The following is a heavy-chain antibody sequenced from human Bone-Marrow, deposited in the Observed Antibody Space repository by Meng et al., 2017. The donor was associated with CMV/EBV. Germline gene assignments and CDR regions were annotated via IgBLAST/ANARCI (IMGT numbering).Heavy chain of an antibody. V-gene: IGHV3-15*01. CDR1: FTCSNAW. D-gene: IGHD2-2*01. Sequence: FTCSNAWMTWVRQAPGKGLEWVGRIKSKTDGGTTDYAAPVKGRFTISRDDSKNTVYLQMNSLKTEDTAVYYCITESDYCSSSSCSLRYWGQGTLVTVSS. J-gene: IGHJ4*02. CDR2: IKSKTDGGTT. CDR3: ITESDYCSSSSCSLRY.